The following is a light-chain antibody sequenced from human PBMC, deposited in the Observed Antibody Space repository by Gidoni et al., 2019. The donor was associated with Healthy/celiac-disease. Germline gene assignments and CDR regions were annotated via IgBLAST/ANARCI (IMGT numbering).Light chain of an antibody. CDR1: QGISNY. Sequence: DSQITQSPSSLPASVGDRVTITCQASQGISNYLNWYQQKPGKAPKLLIYDASNLETGVPSRFSGSGSRTDFTFTISSLQPEDIATYYCQQYDNLLLLTFGGGTKVEIK. J-gene: IGKJ4*01. CDR3: QQYDNLLLLT. CDR2: DAS. V-gene: IGKV1-33*01.